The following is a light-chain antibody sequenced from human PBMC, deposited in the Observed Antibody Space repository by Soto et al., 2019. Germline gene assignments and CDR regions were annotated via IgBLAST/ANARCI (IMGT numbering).Light chain of an antibody. J-gene: IGKJ3*01. CDR2: STS. V-gene: IGKV3-15*01. CDR1: QSVGSN. CDR3: QQYKDWPFT. Sequence: EIVMTQSPANLSVSPGERATLSCRASQSVGSNLAWFQQKPGQAPRLLIYSTSSRASGIPATFSGSGSGTAFTLTISSPQSDDFAVYYCQQYKDWPFTFGPGTKVDIK.